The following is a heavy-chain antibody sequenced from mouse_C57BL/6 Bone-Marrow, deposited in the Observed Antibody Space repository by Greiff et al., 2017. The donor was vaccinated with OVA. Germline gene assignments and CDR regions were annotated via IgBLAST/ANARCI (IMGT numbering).Heavy chain of an antibody. Sequence: EVQLQQSGPGLAKPSQTLSLTCSVPGYSITSDYWNWIRKFPGNKLEYMGYISYSGSTYYNPSLKSRISITRDTSKNQYYLQLNSVTTEDTATYYCARSDYYGSSYWYFDVWGTGTTVTVSS. D-gene: IGHD1-1*01. J-gene: IGHJ1*03. CDR3: ARSDYYGSSYWYFDV. V-gene: IGHV3-8*01. CDR2: ISYSGST. CDR1: GYSITSDY.